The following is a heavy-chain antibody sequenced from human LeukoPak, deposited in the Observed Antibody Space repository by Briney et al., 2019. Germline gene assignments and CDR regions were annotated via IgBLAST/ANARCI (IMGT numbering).Heavy chain of an antibody. V-gene: IGHV3-30*18. CDR2: ISYDGNNK. J-gene: IGHJ4*02. CDR1: GFTFSSYG. Sequence: PGGSLRLSCAASGFTFSSYGMHWVRQAPGKGPEWVAVISYDGNNKYYADSVKGRFTISRDNSKNTLYLQMNSLRAEDTAVYYCAKDLSEAPDYWGQGTLVTVSS. CDR3: AKDLSEAPDY.